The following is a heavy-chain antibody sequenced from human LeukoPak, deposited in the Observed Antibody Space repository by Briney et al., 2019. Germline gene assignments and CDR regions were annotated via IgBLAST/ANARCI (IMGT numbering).Heavy chain of an antibody. CDR3: ARHVPPNYYDSSGYYLWAFDI. Sequence: SETLSLTCTVSGGSISSSSYYWGWIRQPPGKGLEWIGSIYYSGSTYYNPSLKSRVTISVDTSKNQFSLKLSSVTAADTAVYYCARHVPPNYYDSSGYYLWAFDIWGQGTMVTVSS. D-gene: IGHD3-22*01. V-gene: IGHV4-39*01. CDR1: GGSISSSSYY. J-gene: IGHJ3*02. CDR2: IYYSGST.